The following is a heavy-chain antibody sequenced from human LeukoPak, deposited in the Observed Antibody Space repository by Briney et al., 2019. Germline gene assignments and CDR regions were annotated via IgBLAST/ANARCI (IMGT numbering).Heavy chain of an antibody. D-gene: IGHD3-22*01. CDR3: ARVIAGDSSGYYLDY. CDR2: ISSSSSYI. CDR1: GFSFRAYD. V-gene: IGHV3-21*01. Sequence: AGGSLRLSCAASGFSFRAYDMNWVRQAPGKGLEWVSSISSSSSYIYYADSVKGRFTISRDNAKNSLYLQMNSLRAEDTAVYYCARVIAGDSSGYYLDYWGQGTLVTVSS. J-gene: IGHJ4*02.